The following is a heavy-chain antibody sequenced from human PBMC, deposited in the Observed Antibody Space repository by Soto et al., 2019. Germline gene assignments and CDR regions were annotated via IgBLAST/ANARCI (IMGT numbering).Heavy chain of an antibody. D-gene: IGHD6-19*01. CDR3: ARVGSSVGWFFDY. Sequence: SVKVSCKASGGTFSSYAISWVRQAPGQGLEWMGGIIPIFGTANYAQKFQGRVTITADESTSTAYMELSSLRSEDTAVYYCARVGSSVGWFFDYWGQGTLVTVSS. CDR1: GGTFSSYA. CDR2: IIPIFGTA. J-gene: IGHJ4*02. V-gene: IGHV1-69*13.